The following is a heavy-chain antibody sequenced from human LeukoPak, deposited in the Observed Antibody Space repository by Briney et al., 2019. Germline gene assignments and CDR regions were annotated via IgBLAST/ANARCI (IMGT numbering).Heavy chain of an antibody. V-gene: IGHV3-48*03. D-gene: IGHD3-10*01. CDR2: ISSSGSTI. CDR1: GFTFSSYE. J-gene: IGHJ5*02. Sequence: GGSLRLSCAASGFTFSSYEMNWVRQAPGKGLEWVSYISSSGSTIYYADSVKGRFTISRDNAKNSLYLQMNSLRAEDTAVYYCAKAGSGSGRNWFDPWGQGTLVTVSS. CDR3: AKAGSGSGRNWFDP.